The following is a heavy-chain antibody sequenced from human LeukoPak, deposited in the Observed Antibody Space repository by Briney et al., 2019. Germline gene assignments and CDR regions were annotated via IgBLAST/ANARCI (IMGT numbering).Heavy chain of an antibody. CDR3: AREQSYYYDSSGYYSGDYFDY. CDR2: MYHSGNT. V-gene: IGHV4-38-2*02. Sequence: SETLSLTCAVSGYSISSGYFWGWIRQPPGKGLEWIGSMYHSGNTYYNPSLKSRVTISVDTSKTQFSLKLSSVTAADTAVYYCAREQSYYYDSSGYYSGDYFDYWGQGTLVTVSS. D-gene: IGHD3-22*01. J-gene: IGHJ4*02. CDR1: GYSISSGYF.